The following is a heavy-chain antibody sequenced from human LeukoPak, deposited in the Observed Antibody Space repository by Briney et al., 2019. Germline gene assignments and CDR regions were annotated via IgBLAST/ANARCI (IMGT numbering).Heavy chain of an antibody. D-gene: IGHD1-26*01. Sequence: ASVKVSCKASGYTFTSYGISWVRQAPGQGLEWMGWISAYNGNTNYALKLQGRVTMTTDTSTSTAYMELRSLRSEDTAVYYCARDSPISGSYYGGLGYWGQGTLVTVSS. V-gene: IGHV1-18*01. CDR3: ARDSPISGSYYGGLGY. J-gene: IGHJ4*02. CDR1: GYTFTSYG. CDR2: ISAYNGNT.